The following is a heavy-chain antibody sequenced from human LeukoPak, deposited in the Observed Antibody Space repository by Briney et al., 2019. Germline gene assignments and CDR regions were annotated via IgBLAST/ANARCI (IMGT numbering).Heavy chain of an antibody. D-gene: IGHD2-15*01. CDR1: GFSFSSYS. Sequence: GGSLGLSCTASGFSFSSYSMNWVRQAPGKGLEWLSYISDSGSTIYYADSVKGRLTISRDNAENSLYLQMNNLRAEDTAVYYCARESLGYCSGSSCYYYYMDFWGKGTTVTVS. CDR2: ISDSGSTI. V-gene: IGHV3-48*04. J-gene: IGHJ6*03. CDR3: ARESLGYCSGSSCYYYYMDF.